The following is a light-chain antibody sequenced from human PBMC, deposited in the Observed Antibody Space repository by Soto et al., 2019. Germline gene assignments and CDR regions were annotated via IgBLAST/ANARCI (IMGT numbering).Light chain of an antibody. CDR3: CSYAGTFTFV. J-gene: IGLJ1*01. CDR1: SSDVRTYNY. V-gene: IGLV2-11*01. Sequence: QSVLTQPRSVSGSPGESVTISCTGTSSDVRTYNYVSWYQQQPDKAPKLVIYDVTERPSGVPDRLSGSKSDNTASLTISGLQAEDEADYYCCSYAGTFTFVFGTGTKVTVL. CDR2: DVT.